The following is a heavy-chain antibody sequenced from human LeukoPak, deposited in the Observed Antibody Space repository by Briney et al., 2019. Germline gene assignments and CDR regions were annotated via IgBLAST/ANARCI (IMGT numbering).Heavy chain of an antibody. CDR1: GYTFTRYA. CDR3: ASGGGDSYDFWTYYYTGGHFDY. D-gene: IGHD3-3*01. J-gene: IGHJ4*02. CDR2: INTKTGNP. Sequence: GASVTVSCTASGYTFTRYAMNWVRQAPGQGLEWMGWINTKTGNPTYAQGFTGRFVFSLDTSVSTAYLQISSLEAEDTAVYYCASGGGDSYDFWTYYYTGGHFDYWGQGTLVTVSS. V-gene: IGHV7-4-1*02.